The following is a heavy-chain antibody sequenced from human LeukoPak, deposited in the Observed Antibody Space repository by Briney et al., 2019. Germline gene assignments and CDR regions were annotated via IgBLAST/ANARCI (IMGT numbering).Heavy chain of an antibody. Sequence: ASVKVSCKASGYTFTAYYLHWVRQAPGQGLEWMGIINPSSGATSYAPTLQGRVTMTRDTSTSTVYMELGSLASEDTAVYYCARGPAASTRWEFDYWGQGTLVTVSS. V-gene: IGHV1-46*04. CDR2: INPSSGAT. CDR1: GYTFTAYY. CDR3: ARGPAASTRWEFDY. J-gene: IGHJ4*02. D-gene: IGHD1-26*01.